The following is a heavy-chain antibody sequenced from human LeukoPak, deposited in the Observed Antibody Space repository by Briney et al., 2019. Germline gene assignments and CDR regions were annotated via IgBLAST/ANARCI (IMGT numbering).Heavy chain of an antibody. D-gene: IGHD6-13*01. Sequence: GGSLRLSCAASGFTFSSYAMTWVRQAPGKGLEWVSTISGSGGSTYYADSVKGRFTISRDNSKNTLYLQMSSLRAEDTAVYYCVKDLSSWLPGVFDYWGQGTLVTVSS. CDR2: ISGSGGST. J-gene: IGHJ4*02. V-gene: IGHV3-23*01. CDR1: GFTFSSYA. CDR3: VKDLSSWLPGVFDY.